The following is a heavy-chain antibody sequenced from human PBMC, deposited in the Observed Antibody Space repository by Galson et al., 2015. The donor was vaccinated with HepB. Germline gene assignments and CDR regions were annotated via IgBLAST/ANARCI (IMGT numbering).Heavy chain of an antibody. Sequence: SLRLSCAASGFTISSYWMNWVRQAPGEGLEWVGNIKQDGSEKYYADSVKGRFTISRDNAKNSLALQMKSLRVEDTAVYLCARYAYATGSLDYWGQGTLVTVSS. J-gene: IGHJ4*02. CDR2: IKQDGSEK. CDR3: ARYAYATGSLDY. CDR1: GFTISSYW. D-gene: IGHD2-2*01. V-gene: IGHV3-7*01.